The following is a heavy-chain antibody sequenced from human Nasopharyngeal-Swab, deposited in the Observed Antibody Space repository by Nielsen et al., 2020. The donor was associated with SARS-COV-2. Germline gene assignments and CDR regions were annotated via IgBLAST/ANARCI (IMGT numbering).Heavy chain of an antibody. J-gene: IGHJ3*02. V-gene: IGHV3-21*01. D-gene: IGHD5-12*01. CDR2: ISSTSAYI. CDR3: AGGGYGAFDI. Sequence: GGSLRLSCAASGFTFSTYSMNWVRQAPGKGLEWVSSISSTSAYIYYADSMKGRFTISSDNAKSSLYLQMNSLRAEDTAVYYCAGGGYGAFDIWGQGTMVTVSS. CDR1: GFTFSTYS.